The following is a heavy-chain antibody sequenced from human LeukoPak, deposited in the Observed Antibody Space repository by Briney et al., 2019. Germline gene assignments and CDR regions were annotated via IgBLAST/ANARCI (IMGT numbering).Heavy chain of an antibody. Sequence: GASVKVSCKASGGTFSSYAISWVRQAPGQGLEWMGGIIPIFGTANYAQKFQGRVTITADKSTSTAYMELSSLGSEDTAVYYCARGPYLRSGYYYMDVWGKGTTVTVSS. CDR3: ARGPYLRSGYYYMDV. CDR2: IIPIFGTA. V-gene: IGHV1-69*06. D-gene: IGHD3-3*01. CDR1: GGTFSSYA. J-gene: IGHJ6*03.